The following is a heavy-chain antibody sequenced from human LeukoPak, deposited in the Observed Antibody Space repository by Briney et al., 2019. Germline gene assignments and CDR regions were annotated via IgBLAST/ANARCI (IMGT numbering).Heavy chain of an antibody. CDR2: INANSGTT. V-gene: IGHV3-23*01. CDR3: ARDPEVLGYGSGRDYFDY. J-gene: IGHJ4*02. CDR1: GFAFSVYA. D-gene: IGHD3-10*01. Sequence: PGGSLRLSCAASGFAFSVYAMSWLRQPPGKGLEWVSTINANSGTTSYAASVRGRFTISRDNSKNTLYLQLNTLRADDTATYYCARDPEVLGYGSGRDYFDYWGQGTLVTVSS.